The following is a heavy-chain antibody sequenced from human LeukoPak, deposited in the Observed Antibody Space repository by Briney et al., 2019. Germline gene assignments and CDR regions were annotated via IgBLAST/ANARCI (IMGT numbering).Heavy chain of an antibody. V-gene: IGHV3-74*01. D-gene: IGHD3-10*01. CDR1: GFTFSSYW. Sequence: GGSLRLSCAASGFTFSSYWMHWVRHAPGKGLVWVSRISTDETTARYADSVKGRFTISRDNAKNTLYLQMNSLSAEDTAVYYCASQADASGSFKFDYWGQGTLVTVSS. J-gene: IGHJ4*02. CDR2: ISTDETTA. CDR3: ASQADASGSFKFDY.